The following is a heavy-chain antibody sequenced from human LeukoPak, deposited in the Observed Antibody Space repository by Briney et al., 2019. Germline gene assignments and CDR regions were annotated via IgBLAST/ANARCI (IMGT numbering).Heavy chain of an antibody. CDR3: SRELRYDDSSGYYAY. J-gene: IGHJ4*01. CDR2: INPKSGVT. CDR1: GYTFTGHY. D-gene: IGHD3-22*01. V-gene: IGHV1-2*02. Sequence: ASVKVSCKASGYTFTGHYMHWVRQGPGQGPDWMGWINPKSGVTNYAQTFQGRVTMTRDTAISIVYLEVSMLTLYDTAVYYCSRELRYDDSSGYYAYWGKGTLVTVSS.